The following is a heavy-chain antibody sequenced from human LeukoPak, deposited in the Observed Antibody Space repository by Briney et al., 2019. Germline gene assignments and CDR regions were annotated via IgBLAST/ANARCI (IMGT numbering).Heavy chain of an antibody. Sequence: PSETLSLTCTVSGGSISSSSYYWGWVRQPPGEGLEWIGSIYYSGSTYYNPSLKSRVTISVDTSKNQFSLKLSSVTAADTAVYYCASMMVDGMDVWGQGTTVTVSS. CDR1: GGSISSSSYY. V-gene: IGHV4-39*01. CDR2: IYYSGST. CDR3: ASMMVDGMDV. J-gene: IGHJ6*02. D-gene: IGHD2-15*01.